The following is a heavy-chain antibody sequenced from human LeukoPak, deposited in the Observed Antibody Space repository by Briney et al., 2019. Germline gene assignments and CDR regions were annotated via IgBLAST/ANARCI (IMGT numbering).Heavy chain of an antibody. CDR3: TRRAYSGYDFGY. CDR1: GFTFSSYG. D-gene: IGHD5-12*01. J-gene: IGHJ4*02. CDR2: IKSKTDGGTT. Sequence: GGSLRLSCAASGFTFSSYGMHWVRQAPGKGLEWVGRIKSKTDGGTTDYAAPVKGRFTISRDDSKNTLYLQMNSLKIEDTAVYYCTRRAYSGYDFGYWGQGTLVTVSS. V-gene: IGHV3-15*01.